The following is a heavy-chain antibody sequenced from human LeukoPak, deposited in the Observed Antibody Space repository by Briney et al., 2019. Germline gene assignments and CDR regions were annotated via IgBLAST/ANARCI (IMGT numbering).Heavy chain of an antibody. J-gene: IGHJ4*02. Sequence: GGSLRFSCTGSGFTFGDYAMSWVRQAPERGLEYIGFIRSKVYGGTPEYAASVRGRFTISRDDSKSITYLQMNSLKSEDTAVYYCSREGGSGWAYDYWGQGTVVTVSS. D-gene: IGHD6-19*01. CDR2: IRSKVYGGTP. V-gene: IGHV3-49*04. CDR3: SREGGSGWAYDY. CDR1: GFTFGDYA.